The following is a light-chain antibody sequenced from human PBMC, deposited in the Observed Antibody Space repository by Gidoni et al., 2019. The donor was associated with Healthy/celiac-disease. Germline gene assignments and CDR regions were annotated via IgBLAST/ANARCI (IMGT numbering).Light chain of an antibody. J-gene: IGKJ1*01. Sequence: DIQMTKPPSPLSASVGDRVTIPCRTSQSISSWLAWYQQKPGKAPKLLIYKASSLESGVPSRFSGSGSGTEFTLTISSLQPDDFATYYCQQYNSYPGTFGQGTKVEIK. CDR2: KAS. V-gene: IGKV1-5*03. CDR3: QQYNSYPGT. CDR1: QSISSW.